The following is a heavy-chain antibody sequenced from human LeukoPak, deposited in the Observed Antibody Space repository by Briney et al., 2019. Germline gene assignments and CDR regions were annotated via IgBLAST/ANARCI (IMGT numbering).Heavy chain of an antibody. J-gene: IGHJ6*03. CDR3: ARDSSVVVPAAPYYYYYMDV. Sequence: PSETLSLTCTVSGGSISSYYWSWIRQPAGKGLEWIGRIYTSGSTNYNPSLKSRVTMSVDTSKNQFSLKLSSVTAADTAVYYCARDSSVVVPAAPYYYYYMDVWGKGTTVTVSS. V-gene: IGHV4-4*07. CDR1: GGSISSYY. D-gene: IGHD2-2*01. CDR2: IYTSGST.